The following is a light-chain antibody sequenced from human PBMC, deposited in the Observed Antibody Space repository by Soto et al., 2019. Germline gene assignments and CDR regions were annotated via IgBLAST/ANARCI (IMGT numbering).Light chain of an antibody. CDR2: KAS. CDR1: QSISSW. J-gene: IGKJ1*01. V-gene: IGKV1-5*03. CDR3: QQYNSYSWT. Sequence: DIQMTQSPSTLSASVGDRVTIPCRASQSISSWLAWYQQKPGKAPKLLIYKASSLESGVPSRFSGSGSGTEFTLTISSLQPDDVATYYCQQYNSYSWTFGQGTKVEIK.